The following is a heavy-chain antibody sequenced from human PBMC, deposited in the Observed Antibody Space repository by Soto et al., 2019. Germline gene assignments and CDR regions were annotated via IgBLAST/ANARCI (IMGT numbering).Heavy chain of an antibody. J-gene: IGHJ5*02. CDR2: ISSSSSTI. CDR1: GLTFSGYD. D-gene: IGHD4-4*01. CDR3: AREATVTDNWFDP. V-gene: IGHV3-48*02. Sequence: EVQLVESGGDLVQPGGSLRLSCAAAGLTFSGYDMNWVRQAPGKGLEWVSYISSSSSTIYYADSVRGRFTISRDNAKNSLYLQMDSLRDEDTAVYYCAREATVTDNWFDPWGQGTPVTVSS.